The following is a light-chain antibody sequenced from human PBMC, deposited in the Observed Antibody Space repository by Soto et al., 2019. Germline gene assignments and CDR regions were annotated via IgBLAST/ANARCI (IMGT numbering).Light chain of an antibody. CDR3: QQYNNWPPDRT. Sequence: EIVMTQSPATLSVSPGERATLSCRASQSVGSNLAWYQQKPGQAPRLLIYGASTMATGIPARFSGSGSGTDFTLTISSLPSEDFAIYFCQQYNNWPPDRTFGQGTKVEIK. CDR2: GAS. V-gene: IGKV3-15*01. J-gene: IGKJ1*01. CDR1: QSVGSN.